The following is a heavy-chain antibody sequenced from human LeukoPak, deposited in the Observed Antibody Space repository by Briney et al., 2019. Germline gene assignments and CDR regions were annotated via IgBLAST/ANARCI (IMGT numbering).Heavy chain of an antibody. CDR2: IYPGDSDI. Sequence: GESLNISCKGSGYSFTSYWIGWVRQMPGKGLEWMGVIYPGDSDIRYSPSFQGQVTISADKSISTAYLQWSSLKASDTAMYYCARPCTGSYFGGGYWGQGTLVTVSS. CDR1: GYSFTSYW. J-gene: IGHJ4*02. D-gene: IGHD1-26*01. CDR3: ARPCTGSYFGGGY. V-gene: IGHV5-51*01.